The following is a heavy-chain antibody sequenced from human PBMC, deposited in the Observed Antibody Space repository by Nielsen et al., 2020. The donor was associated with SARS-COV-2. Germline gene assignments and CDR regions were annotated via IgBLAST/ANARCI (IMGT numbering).Heavy chain of an antibody. J-gene: IGHJ6*02. CDR3: ARDAGQQLAGDYYYYYGMDV. V-gene: IGHV1-69*06. CDR2: IIPIFGTA. CDR1: GGTFSSYA. Sequence: SVKVSCKASGGTFSSYAISWVRQAPGQGLEWMGGIIPIFGTASYAQKFQGRVTITADKSTTTAYMELSSLRSEDTTVYYCARDAGQQLAGDYYYYYGMDVWGQGTTVTVSS. D-gene: IGHD6-13*01.